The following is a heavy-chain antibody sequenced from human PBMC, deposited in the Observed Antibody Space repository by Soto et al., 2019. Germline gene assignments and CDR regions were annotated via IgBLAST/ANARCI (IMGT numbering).Heavy chain of an antibody. CDR2: ISGSGGST. Sequence: GGSLRLSCAASGFTFSSYAMSWVRQAPGKGLEWVSAISGSGGSTYYADSVKGRFTISRDNSKNTLYLQMNSLRAEDTAVYYCAKDLGSSWYGNDAFDIWGQGTMVTVSS. J-gene: IGHJ3*02. V-gene: IGHV3-23*01. D-gene: IGHD6-13*01. CDR1: GFTFSSYA. CDR3: AKDLGSSWYGNDAFDI.